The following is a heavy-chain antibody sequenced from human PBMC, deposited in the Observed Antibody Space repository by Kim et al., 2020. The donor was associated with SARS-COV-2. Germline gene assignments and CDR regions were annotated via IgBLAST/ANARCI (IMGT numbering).Heavy chain of an antibody. CDR2: INHSGST. CDR1: GGSFSGYY. J-gene: IGHJ6*02. Sequence: SETLSLTCAVYGGSFSGYYWSWIRQPPGKGLEWIGEINHSGSTNYNPSHKSRVTISVDTSKNQFSLKLSSVTAADTAVYYCARRAGGGHYYYYYGMDVWGQGTTVTVSS. CDR3: ARRAGGGHYYYYYGMDV. D-gene: IGHD3-10*01. V-gene: IGHV4-34*01.